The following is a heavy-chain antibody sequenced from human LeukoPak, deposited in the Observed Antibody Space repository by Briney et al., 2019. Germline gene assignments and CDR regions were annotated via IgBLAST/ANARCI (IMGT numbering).Heavy chain of an antibody. Sequence: SETLSLTCTVSGGSIRSYHWSWIRQPAGKGLEWVGLIYTSGNTKYNSSLKSRVSMSVDTSKNQFSLKLRSVTAADTAVYYCARGAMYSSSLGYWGQGTLVTVSS. D-gene: IGHD6-6*01. CDR1: GGSIRSYH. V-gene: IGHV4-4*07. J-gene: IGHJ4*02. CDR2: IYTSGNT. CDR3: ARGAMYSSSLGY.